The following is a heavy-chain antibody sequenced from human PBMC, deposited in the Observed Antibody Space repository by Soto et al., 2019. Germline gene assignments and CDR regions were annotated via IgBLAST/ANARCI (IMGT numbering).Heavy chain of an antibody. Sequence: QVQLVQSGTEVKKPGASVTVSCKPSGYSFSAHYIFWVRQAPGQGLEWMGWMHPSSGGTNFALEFEGRVTLTRDTYLSTAYMELSGLKSDDPAVYYCAREATTGYLDYWGQGTLVTVSS. CDR2: MHPSSGGT. CDR3: AREATTGYLDY. V-gene: IGHV1-2*02. CDR1: GYSFSAHY. D-gene: IGHD4-4*01. J-gene: IGHJ4*02.